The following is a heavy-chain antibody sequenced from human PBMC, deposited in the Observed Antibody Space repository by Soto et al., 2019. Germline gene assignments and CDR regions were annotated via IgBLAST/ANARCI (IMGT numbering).Heavy chain of an antibody. CDR2: INHSGST. J-gene: IGHJ3*02. D-gene: IGHD1-1*01. CDR3: ARVGNWNVRISFDI. CDR1: GGSFSGYY. V-gene: IGHV4-34*01. Sequence: SETLSLTCAVYGGSFSGYYWSWIRQPPGKGLEWIGEINHSGSTNYNPSLKSRVTISVDTSKNQFSLKLSSVTAADTAVYYCARVGNWNVRISFDIWAQRTMVTVSS.